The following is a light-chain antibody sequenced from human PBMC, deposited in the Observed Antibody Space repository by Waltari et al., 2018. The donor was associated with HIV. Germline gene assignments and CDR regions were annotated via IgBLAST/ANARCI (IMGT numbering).Light chain of an antibody. J-gene: IGLJ2*01. CDR2: EVT. Sequence: QSALTQPASVSGSPGQSITISCTGTSSDVGSYHLFSWYQQHPGKAPKLMIYEVTKRPSGVSNRFSGSKSGNTASLTISGLQAEDEADYYCCSYAGSSTHVVFGGGTKLTVL. CDR3: CSYAGSSTHVV. V-gene: IGLV2-23*02. CDR1: SSDVGSYHL.